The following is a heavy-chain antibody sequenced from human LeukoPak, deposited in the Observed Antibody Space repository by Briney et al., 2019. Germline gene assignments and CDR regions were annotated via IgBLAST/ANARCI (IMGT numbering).Heavy chain of an antibody. V-gene: IGHV1-18*01. D-gene: IGHD3-22*01. CDR1: GYTFTSYG. Sequence: ASVKVSCKASGYTFTSYGISWVRQAPGQGLEWMGWISAYNGNTNHAQKLQGRVTMTTDTSTSTAYMELRSLRSDDTAVYYCARVWSMIVRSDYYYYMDVWGKGTTVTVSS. CDR3: ARVWSMIVRSDYYYYMDV. CDR2: ISAYNGNT. J-gene: IGHJ6*03.